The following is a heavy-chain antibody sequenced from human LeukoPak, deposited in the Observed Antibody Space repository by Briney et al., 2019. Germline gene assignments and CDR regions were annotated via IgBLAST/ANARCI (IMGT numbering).Heavy chain of an antibody. CDR1: GGTFSSYA. CDR2: MNPNSGNT. Sequence: ASVKVSCKASGGTFSSYAISWVRQAPGQGLEWMGGMNPNSGNTGYAQKFQGRVTMTRNTSISTAYMELSSLRSEDTAVYYCARFGQLERRGFDPWGQGTLVTVSS. CDR3: ARFGQLERRGFDP. D-gene: IGHD1-1*01. J-gene: IGHJ5*02. V-gene: IGHV1-8*02.